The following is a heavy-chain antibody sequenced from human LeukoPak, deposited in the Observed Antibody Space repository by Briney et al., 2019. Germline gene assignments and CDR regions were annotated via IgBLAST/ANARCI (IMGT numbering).Heavy chain of an antibody. V-gene: IGHV3-48*01. CDR1: GFTFSSYS. Sequence: GGSLRLSCAASGFTFSSYSMNWVRQAPGKGLEWVSYISSSSSTIYYADSVKGRFTISRDNSKYTLYLQMNSLRAEDTAVYYCARDSPTHTSRGYYYMDVWGKGTTVTVSS. CDR2: ISSSSSTI. CDR3: ARDSPTHTSRGYYYMDV. J-gene: IGHJ6*03. D-gene: IGHD1-1*01.